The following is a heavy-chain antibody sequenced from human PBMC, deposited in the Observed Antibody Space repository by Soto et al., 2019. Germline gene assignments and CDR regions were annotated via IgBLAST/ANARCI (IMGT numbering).Heavy chain of an antibody. V-gene: IGHV1-46*01. CDR2: INPNGGST. CDR3: ARELYPCGAECPYYMDY. CDR1: ADTFTSYY. D-gene: IGHD2-21*01. Sequence: ASVKVSCKAPADTFTSYYIHWVRQAPGHGLEWMGIINPNGGSTRFAQTFQGRITMTTDTSTSTVYMELRSLRSEDTAVYYCARELYPCGAECPYYMDYWGQGTPVTVSS. J-gene: IGHJ4*02.